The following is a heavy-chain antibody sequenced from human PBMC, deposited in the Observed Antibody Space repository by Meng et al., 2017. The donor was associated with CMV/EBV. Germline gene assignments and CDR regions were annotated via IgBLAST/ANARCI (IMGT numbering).Heavy chain of an antibody. V-gene: IGHV4-39*07. CDR1: GGSISSSSYY. Sequence: GSLRLSCTVSGGSISSSSYYWGWLRQPPGKGLEWIGSIYYSGSTYYNPSLKSRVTISVDTSKNQFSLKLSSVTAADTAVYYCARDRSGYDFWSGYYGYFDYWGQGTLVTVSS. D-gene: IGHD3-3*01. J-gene: IGHJ4*02. CDR2: IYYSGST. CDR3: ARDRSGYDFWSGYYGYFDY.